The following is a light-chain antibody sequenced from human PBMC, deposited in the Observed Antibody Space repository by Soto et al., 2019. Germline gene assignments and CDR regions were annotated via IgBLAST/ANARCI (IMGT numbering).Light chain of an antibody. V-gene: IGLV2-14*01. CDR1: SSDVGAYNY. CDR2: DVS. CDR3: SSYTSSITLI. Sequence: QSALTQPASVSGSPGQSITISCTGTSSDVGAYNYVSWYQQHPGKVPKLMIYDVSNRPSGVSNRFSASKSGNTASLTISGLQPEDEADYYCSSYTSSITLIFGGGTKLTGL. J-gene: IGLJ2*01.